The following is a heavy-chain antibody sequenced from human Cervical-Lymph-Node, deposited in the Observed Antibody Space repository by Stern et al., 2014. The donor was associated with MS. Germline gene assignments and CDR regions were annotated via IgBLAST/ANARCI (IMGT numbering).Heavy chain of an antibody. CDR2: VYHTGST. CDR3: ARGGRMASMFY. Sequence: QLQLQESGPGLVRPSETLSLTCNVSGGSMPDYYWSWIRQPPGKGLEWIGYVYHTGSTRYNPSLKSRVTISIDTSKSQFALKVNSVTTADTAVYYCARGGRMASMFYWGQGTLVTVSS. V-gene: IGHV4-59*01. D-gene: IGHD5-24*01. CDR1: GGSMPDYY. J-gene: IGHJ4*02.